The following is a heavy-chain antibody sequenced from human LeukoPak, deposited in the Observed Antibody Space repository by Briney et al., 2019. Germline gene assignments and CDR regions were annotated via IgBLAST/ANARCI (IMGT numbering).Heavy chain of an antibody. CDR2: INPNSGGT. J-gene: IGHJ5*02. CDR3: ARGPGSTIFGVERGFDP. D-gene: IGHD3-3*01. Sequence: ASVKVSCKASGYTFTGYYMHWVRQAPGQGLEWMGWINPNSGGTNYAQKFQGRVTMTRDTSISTVYMELSRLRSDDTAVYYCARGPGSTIFGVERGFDPWGQGTLVTVSS. V-gene: IGHV1-2*02. CDR1: GYTFTGYY.